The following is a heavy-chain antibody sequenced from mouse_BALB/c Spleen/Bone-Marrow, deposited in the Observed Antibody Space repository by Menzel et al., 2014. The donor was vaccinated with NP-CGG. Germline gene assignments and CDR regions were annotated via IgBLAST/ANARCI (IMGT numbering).Heavy chain of an antibody. Sequence: LVESGPELVKPGASVKMSCKASGYTFTSYIMHWVKQKPGQGLEWIGYINPYNDGTKYNEKFKGKATLTSDKSSSTAYMELSSLTSEDSAVYYCARRWSPYAMDYWGQGTSVTVSS. CDR2: INPYNDGT. V-gene: IGHV1-14*01. CDR1: GYTFTSYI. D-gene: IGHD2-3*01. CDR3: ARRWSPYAMDY. J-gene: IGHJ4*01.